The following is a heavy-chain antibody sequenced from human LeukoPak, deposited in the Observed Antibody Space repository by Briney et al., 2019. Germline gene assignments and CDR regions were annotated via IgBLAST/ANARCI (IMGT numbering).Heavy chain of an antibody. D-gene: IGHD1-26*01. V-gene: IGHV4-59*08. CDR2: IYYSGST. Sequence: SETLSLTCTVSGGSISSYYWSWIRQPPGKGLEWIGYIYYSGSTNYNPSLKSRVTISVDTSKNQFSLKLSSVPAADTAVYYCASLIVGAATRFDYWGQGTLVTVSS. J-gene: IGHJ4*02. CDR1: GGSISSYY. CDR3: ASLIVGAATRFDY.